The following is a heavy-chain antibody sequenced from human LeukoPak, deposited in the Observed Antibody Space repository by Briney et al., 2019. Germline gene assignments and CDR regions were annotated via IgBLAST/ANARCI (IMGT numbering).Heavy chain of an antibody. Sequence: PRGSLRLSCAASGFTFSSYGMHWVRQAPGKGLEWVAVISYDGSNKYYADSVKGRFTISRDNSKNTLYLQMNSLRAEDTAVYYCAKEVVVTATSGWFDPWGQGTLVTVSS. V-gene: IGHV3-30*18. CDR1: GFTFSSYG. CDR2: ISYDGSNK. J-gene: IGHJ5*02. CDR3: AKEVVVTATSGWFDP. D-gene: IGHD2-21*02.